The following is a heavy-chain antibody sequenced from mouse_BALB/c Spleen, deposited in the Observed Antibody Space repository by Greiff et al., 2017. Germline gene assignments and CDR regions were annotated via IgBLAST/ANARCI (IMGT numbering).Heavy chain of an antibody. CDR1: GFSLSTYGIG. Sequence: QVTLKVSGPGILQPSQTLSLTCSFSGFSLSTYGIGVGWIRQPSGKGLEWLAHIWWNDNKYYNTALKSRLTISKDTSNNQVFLKIASVDTADTATYYCARIRGSYYRYDEDFDYWGQGTTLTVSS. D-gene: IGHD2-14*01. CDR3: ARIRGSYYRYDEDFDY. J-gene: IGHJ2*01. V-gene: IGHV8-11*01. CDR2: IWWNDNK.